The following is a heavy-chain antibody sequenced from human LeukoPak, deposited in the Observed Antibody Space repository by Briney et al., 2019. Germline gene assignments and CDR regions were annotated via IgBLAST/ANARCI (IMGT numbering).Heavy chain of an antibody. CDR2: ISSRGTTI. CDR1: GFTFSDSY. V-gene: IGHV3-11*01. CDR3: ARIRLGELSRFDAFDI. J-gene: IGHJ3*02. D-gene: IGHD3-16*02. Sequence: PGGSLRLSCAASGFTFSDSYMTWVRQAPGKGLECISYISSRGTTIHYADSVKGRFTISRDNARNSLYLQMNSLSAEDTAIYYCARIRLGELSRFDAFDIWGQGTMVTVSS.